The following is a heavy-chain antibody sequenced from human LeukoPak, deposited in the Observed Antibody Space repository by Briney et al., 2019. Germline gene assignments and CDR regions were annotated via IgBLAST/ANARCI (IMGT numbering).Heavy chain of an antibody. CDR3: ARVSNRYSSGWYLDY. CDR2: IYYSGST. V-gene: IGHV4-30-4*08. CDR1: GGSFSGYY. Sequence: SETLSLTCAVYGGSFSGYYWSWIRQPPGKGLEWIGYIYYSGSTYYNPSLKSRVTISVDTSKNQFSLKLSSVTAADTAVYYCARVSNRYSSGWYLDYWGQGTLVTVSS. J-gene: IGHJ4*02. D-gene: IGHD6-19*01.